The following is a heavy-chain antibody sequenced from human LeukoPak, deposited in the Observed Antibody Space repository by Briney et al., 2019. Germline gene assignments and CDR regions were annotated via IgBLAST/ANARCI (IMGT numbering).Heavy chain of an antibody. CDR2: MNPNSGNT. V-gene: IGHV1-8*01. CDR1: GYTFTSYD. J-gene: IGHJ5*02. CDR3: ASPVGRSNWFDP. Sequence: ASVKVSCKASGYTFTSYDINWLRQATGQGLEWMGWMNPNSGNTGYAQKFQGRVTMTRNTSISTAYMELSSLRSEDTAVYYCASPVGRSNWFDPWGQGTLVTVSS.